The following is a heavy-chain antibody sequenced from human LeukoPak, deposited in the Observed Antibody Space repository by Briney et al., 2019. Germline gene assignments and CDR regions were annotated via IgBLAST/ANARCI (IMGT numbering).Heavy chain of an antibody. Sequence: GGSLRLSCAASGVNFGSYGMHWVRQAPGKGLEWVAVIWYDGSSEQYADSVKGRFTISRDNSRDTLYLQMNSLRAGDTAVYYCAKDDNWRGSYNYYYMDVWGKGTSVTVSS. J-gene: IGHJ6*03. D-gene: IGHD3-3*01. V-gene: IGHV3-33*06. CDR2: IWYDGSSE. CDR3: AKDDNWRGSYNYYYMDV. CDR1: GVNFGSYG.